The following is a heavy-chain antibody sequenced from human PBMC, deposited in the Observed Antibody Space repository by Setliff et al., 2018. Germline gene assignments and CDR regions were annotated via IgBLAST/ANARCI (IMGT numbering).Heavy chain of an antibody. D-gene: IGHD4-17*01. CDR1: GFTFSSYA. J-gene: IGHJ4*02. CDR3: AKEERLHGDYEAFDY. Sequence: GGSLRLSCAASGFTFSSYAMSWVRQAPGKGLEWVSAISGSGGSTYYPDSVKGRFTISRDNSKNTLYLQMNSLRAEDTAVYYCAKEERLHGDYEAFDYWGQGTLVTVSS. V-gene: IGHV3-23*01. CDR2: ISGSGGST.